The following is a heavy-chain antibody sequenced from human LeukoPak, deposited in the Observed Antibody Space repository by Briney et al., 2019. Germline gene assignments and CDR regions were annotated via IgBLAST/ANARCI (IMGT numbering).Heavy chain of an antibody. Sequence: ASVKVPCKASGYTFTGYYMHWVRQAPGQGLEWMGWINPNSGGTNYAQKFQGRVTMTRDTSISTAYMELSRLRSDDTAVYYCARLPIVVVVAANTGWFDPWGLGTLVTVSS. CDR1: GYTFTGYY. J-gene: IGHJ5*02. CDR2: INPNSGGT. V-gene: IGHV1-2*02. D-gene: IGHD2-15*01. CDR3: ARLPIVVVVAANTGWFDP.